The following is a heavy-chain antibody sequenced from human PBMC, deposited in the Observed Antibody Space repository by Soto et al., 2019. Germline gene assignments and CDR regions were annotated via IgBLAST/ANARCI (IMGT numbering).Heavy chain of an antibody. CDR1: GGSISSGGYY. CDR3: ARGWQLANSGTIDY. J-gene: IGHJ4*02. Sequence: SETLSLTCTVSGGSISSGGYYWSWIRQHPGKGLEWIGYIYYSGSTSYNPSLKSRVTISVDTSKNQFSLKLSSVTAADTAVYYCARGWQLANSGTIDYWGQGTLVTVSS. D-gene: IGHD6-6*01. CDR2: IYYSGST. V-gene: IGHV4-31*03.